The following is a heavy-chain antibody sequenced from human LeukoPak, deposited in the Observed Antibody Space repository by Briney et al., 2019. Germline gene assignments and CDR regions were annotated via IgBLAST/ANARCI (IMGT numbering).Heavy chain of an antibody. D-gene: IGHD5-18*01. CDR3: ARDHNYGSDY. V-gene: IGHV3-7*03. J-gene: IGHJ4*02. CDR1: GFTFRSYW. Sequence: PGGSLRLSCAASGFTFRSYWMSWVRRAPGKGLEWVANIKEDGNEKYYVDSVKGRFTISRDSTKNSLYLQMNSLRVGDTAVYYCARDHNYGSDYWGQGTLVTVSS. CDR2: IKEDGNEK.